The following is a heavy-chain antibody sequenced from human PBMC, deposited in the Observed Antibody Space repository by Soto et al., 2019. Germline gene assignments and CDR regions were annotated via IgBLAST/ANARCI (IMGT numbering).Heavy chain of an antibody. D-gene: IGHD3-9*01. CDR3: ARTTAVPNTLRSRYFFDF. Sequence: SETLSLTCAVSGYSISSGYYWGWIRQPPGKGLEWIGSIYHSGSTYCNPSLKSRVTISVDMSKNQFSLRLSSVTAADTALYYCARTTAVPNTLRSRYFFDFWGQGTLVTVSS. CDR2: IYHSGST. V-gene: IGHV4-38-2*01. J-gene: IGHJ4*02. CDR1: GYSISSGYY.